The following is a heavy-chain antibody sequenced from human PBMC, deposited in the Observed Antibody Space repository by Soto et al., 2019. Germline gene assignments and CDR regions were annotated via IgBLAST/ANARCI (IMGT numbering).Heavy chain of an antibody. D-gene: IGHD3-10*02. J-gene: IGHJ6*03. CDR3: GKAVRGSSYHHYYMAV. CDR1: GFTFDDYA. Sequence: RLSCAASGFTFDDYAMHWVRQAPGKGLEWVSGISWNSGSIGYADSVKGRFTISRDNAKNSLYLQMNSLRAEDTALYYCGKAVRGSSYHHYYMAVWGKGNTLTVSS. CDR2: ISWNSGSI. V-gene: IGHV3-9*01.